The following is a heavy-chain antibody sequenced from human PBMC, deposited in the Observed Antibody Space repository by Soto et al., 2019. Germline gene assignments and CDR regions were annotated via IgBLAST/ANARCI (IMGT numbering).Heavy chain of an antibody. J-gene: IGHJ6*02. V-gene: IGHV1-18*01. Sequence: QVQLVQSGAEVKKPGASVKVSCKASGYTFTSYGISWVRQAPGQGLEWMGWISAYNGNTNYAQKLQGRVTMTTDTSTSTAYMELRSLRSDDTAVDYCARAVVVPAAIGYYYYGMDVWGQGTTVTVSS. D-gene: IGHD2-2*01. CDR2: ISAYNGNT. CDR1: GYTFTSYG. CDR3: ARAVVVPAAIGYYYYGMDV.